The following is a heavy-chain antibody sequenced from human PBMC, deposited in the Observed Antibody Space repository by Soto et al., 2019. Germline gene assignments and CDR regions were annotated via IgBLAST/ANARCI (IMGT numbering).Heavy chain of an antibody. J-gene: IGHJ6*02. CDR3: ARDLGDGYNYSYYYYYGMDV. V-gene: IGHV4-59*01. CDR2: IYYSGST. CDR1: GGSISSYY. D-gene: IGHD5-12*01. Sequence: QVQLQESGPGLVKPSETLSLTCTVSGGSISSYYWSWIRQPPGKGLEWIGYIYYSGSTNSNPSPKSRITISVDTSKNQFSLKLSSVTAADTAVYYCARDLGDGYNYSYYYYYGMDVWGQGTTVTVSS.